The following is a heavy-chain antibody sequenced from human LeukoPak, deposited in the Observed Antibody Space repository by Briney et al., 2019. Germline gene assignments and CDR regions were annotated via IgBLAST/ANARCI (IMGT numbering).Heavy chain of an antibody. Sequence: ASVKVSCKASGYTFTSYDINWVRQATGQGLEWMGWMNPNSGNTGYAQKFQGRVTMTRNTSIRTAYMELSSLRSEDTAVYYCARVRITIFGVVIIPPDYWGRGTLVTVSS. CDR3: ARVRITIFGVVIIPPDY. CDR1: GYTFTSYD. J-gene: IGHJ4*02. D-gene: IGHD3-3*01. V-gene: IGHV1-8*01. CDR2: MNPNSGNT.